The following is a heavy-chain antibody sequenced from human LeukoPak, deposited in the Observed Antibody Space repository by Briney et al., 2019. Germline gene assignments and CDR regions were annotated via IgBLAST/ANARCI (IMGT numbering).Heavy chain of an antibody. D-gene: IGHD3-22*01. Sequence: SETLSLTCTVSRGSISSYYRSWIRQPPGKGLEWIGYIYYSGSTNYNPSLKSRVTISVDTSKNQFSLKLSSVTAADTAVYYCAREPRIYDSSGYYYDRSGFDYWGQGTLVTVSS. CDR2: IYYSGST. V-gene: IGHV4-59*01. CDR1: RGSISSYY. J-gene: IGHJ4*02. CDR3: AREPRIYDSSGYYYDRSGFDY.